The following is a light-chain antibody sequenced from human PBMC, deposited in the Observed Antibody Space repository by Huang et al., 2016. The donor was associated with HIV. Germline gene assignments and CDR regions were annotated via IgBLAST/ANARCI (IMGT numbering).Light chain of an antibody. Sequence: GDRFTITCRASQDISNYLAWYQQKPGTAPELLHTATSTVQSGIPSRFSGSGSGTDFTLTISSLQPEDVATYYCQKYNSAPYTFGQGTKLEIK. CDR3: QKYNSAPYT. CDR1: QDISNY. CDR2: ATS. J-gene: IGKJ2*01. V-gene: IGKV1-27*01.